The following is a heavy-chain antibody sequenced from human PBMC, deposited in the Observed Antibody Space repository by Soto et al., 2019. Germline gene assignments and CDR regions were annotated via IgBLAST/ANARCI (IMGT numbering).Heavy chain of an antibody. CDR2: ISSSSSYI. CDR3: ARDLTSDDYGDFHFDY. CDR1: GFTFSSYS. Sequence: GGSLRLSCAASGFTFSSYSMNWVRQAPGKGLEWVSSISSSSSYIYYADSVKGRFTISRDNAKNSLYLQMNSLRAEDTAVYYCARDLTSDDYGDFHFDYWGQGTLVTVSS. D-gene: IGHD4-17*01. J-gene: IGHJ4*02. V-gene: IGHV3-21*01.